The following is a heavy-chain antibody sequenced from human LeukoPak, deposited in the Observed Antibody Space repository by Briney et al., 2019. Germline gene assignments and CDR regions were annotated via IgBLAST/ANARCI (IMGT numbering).Heavy chain of an antibody. CDR2: INAGNGNT. CDR1: GYTFTSYA. Sequence: ASVKVSCKASGYTFTSYAMPWVRQAPGQRLEWIGWINAGNGNTKYSQKFQGRVTITRDTSASTAYMELSSLRSEDTAVYYCASGLRFLEWLSGFDYWGQGTLVTVSS. D-gene: IGHD3-3*01. CDR3: ASGLRFLEWLSGFDY. V-gene: IGHV1-3*01. J-gene: IGHJ4*02.